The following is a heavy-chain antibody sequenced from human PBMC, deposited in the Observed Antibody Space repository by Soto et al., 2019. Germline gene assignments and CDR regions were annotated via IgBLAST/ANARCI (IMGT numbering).Heavy chain of an antibody. Sequence: LSLTCTVSGGSLSSSSYYWGWIRQPPGKGLEWIGSIYYSGSTYYNPSLKSRVTISVDTSKNQFSLKLSSVTAADTALYYSASPGGRYSLFDYWGQGTLVTVSS. D-gene: IGHD1-26*01. CDR3: ASPGGRYSLFDY. CDR1: GGSLSSSSYY. J-gene: IGHJ4*02. CDR2: IYYSGST. V-gene: IGHV4-39*01.